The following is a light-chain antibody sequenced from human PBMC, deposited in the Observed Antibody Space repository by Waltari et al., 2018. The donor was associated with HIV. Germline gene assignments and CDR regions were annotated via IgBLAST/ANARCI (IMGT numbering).Light chain of an antibody. CDR3: DSRDTNDKHHV. J-gene: IGLJ1*01. CDR2: GKD. Sequence: SSDLTQDPAVSVALGQTVRITCQGDSLRRYPANWYQQKPGQAPVVVMYGKDNRPSGIPDRFSGSSSGNTGYLTITGAQAEDEADYYCDSRDTNDKHHVFGTGTKVTV. CDR1: SLRRYP. V-gene: IGLV3-19*01.